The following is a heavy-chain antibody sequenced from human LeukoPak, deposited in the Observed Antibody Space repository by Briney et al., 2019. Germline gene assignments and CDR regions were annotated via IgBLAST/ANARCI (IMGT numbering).Heavy chain of an antibody. J-gene: IGHJ4*02. D-gene: IGHD3-10*01. CDR1: GFTFSSYS. V-gene: IGHV3-48*02. CDR3: ARVSGSYYFDY. Sequence: GGSLRLSCAASGFTFSSYSMTWVRQAPGKGLEWVSYISGSSSPIYYADFVKGRVTISRDNAKDSLYLQMTSLRDEDTAVYYCARVSGSYYFDYWGQGTLVTVSP. CDR2: ISGSSSPI.